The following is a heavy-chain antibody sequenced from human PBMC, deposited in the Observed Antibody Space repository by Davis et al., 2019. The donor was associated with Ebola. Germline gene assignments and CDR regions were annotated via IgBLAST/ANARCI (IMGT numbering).Heavy chain of an antibody. CDR3: AGGEVQGVTKLYYYYGMDV. D-gene: IGHD3-10*01. Sequence: PGGSLRLSCAASGFTFSSYAMSWVRQAPGKGLEWVSAISGSGGSTYYADSVKGRFTISRDNSKNTLYLQMNSLRAEDTAVYYCAGGEVQGVTKLYYYYGMDVWGQGTTVTVSS. V-gene: IGHV3-23*01. CDR1: GFTFSSYA. CDR2: ISGSGGST. J-gene: IGHJ6*02.